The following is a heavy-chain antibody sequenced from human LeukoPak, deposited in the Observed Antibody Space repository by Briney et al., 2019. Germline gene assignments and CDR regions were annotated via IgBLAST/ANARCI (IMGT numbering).Heavy chain of an antibody. CDR2: ISLNSVSI. D-gene: IGHD6-13*01. CDR1: GFPFGSYA. Sequence: PGGSLRLSCEASGFPFGSYAMHWVRQAPGKGLEWVSGISLNSVSIGYADSVKGRFTISRNNAENSLYLQMNSLRAEDAALYYCAKDSTAAVAGLDVWGQGTTVTVSS. CDR3: AKDSTAAVAGLDV. V-gene: IGHV3-9*01. J-gene: IGHJ6*02.